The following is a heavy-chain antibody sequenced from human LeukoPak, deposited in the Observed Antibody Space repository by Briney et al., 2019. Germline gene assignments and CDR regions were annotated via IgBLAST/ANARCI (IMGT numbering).Heavy chain of an antibody. V-gene: IGHV4-4*07. Sequence: SETLSLTCTVSGDPISDYCWTWIRQPAGKGLEWIGRIYGNGSTNYNPSLKSRVAMSIDTSKMQFSLKLRSVTAADTAVYYCARVGEWLFDIDVWGKGTTVTVSS. CDR2: IYGNGST. D-gene: IGHD3-16*01. CDR3: ARVGEWLFDIDV. J-gene: IGHJ6*03. CDR1: GDPISDYC.